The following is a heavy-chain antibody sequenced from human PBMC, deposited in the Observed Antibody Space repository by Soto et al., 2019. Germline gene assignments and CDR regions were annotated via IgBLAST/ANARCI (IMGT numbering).Heavy chain of an antibody. J-gene: IGHJ6*02. CDR1: CGSFSGYY. Sequence: SDTLSLTCAVYCGSFSGYYWSWIRQPPGNGLEWIGEINHSGSTNYNPSLKSRVTISVDTSKNQFSLKLSSVTAADTAVYYCARGPYDSSGYYYYYYYYGMDVWGQGTTVTVSS. D-gene: IGHD3-22*01. V-gene: IGHV4-34*01. CDR2: INHSGST. CDR3: ARGPYDSSGYYYYYYYYGMDV.